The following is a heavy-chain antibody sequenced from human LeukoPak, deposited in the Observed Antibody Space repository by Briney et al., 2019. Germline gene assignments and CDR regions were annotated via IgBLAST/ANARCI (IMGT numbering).Heavy chain of an antibody. Sequence: PSETLSLTCTVSGGSISSYYWSWIRQPPGKGLEWIGYIYYSGSTNYNPSLKCRVTISVDTSKNQFSLKLSSVTAADTAVYYCARDMGNYFDYWGQGTLVTVSS. D-gene: IGHD7-27*01. CDR2: IYYSGST. CDR3: ARDMGNYFDY. J-gene: IGHJ4*02. CDR1: GGSISSYY. V-gene: IGHV4-59*01.